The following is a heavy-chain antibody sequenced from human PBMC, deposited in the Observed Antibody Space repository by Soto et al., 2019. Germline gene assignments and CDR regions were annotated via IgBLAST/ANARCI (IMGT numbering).Heavy chain of an antibody. CDR3: ARILNGYLDY. D-gene: IGHD6-13*01. Sequence: PGGSLRLSCAASGFTFSSYAMHWVRQAPGKGLEWVAVIYSGGHTDYADSVKGRFTISGDNSNNTLLLQMNSLRAEDTALYYCARILNGYLDYWGQGTLVTVSS. V-gene: IGHV3-66*01. J-gene: IGHJ4*02. CDR1: GFTFSSYA. CDR2: IYSGGHT.